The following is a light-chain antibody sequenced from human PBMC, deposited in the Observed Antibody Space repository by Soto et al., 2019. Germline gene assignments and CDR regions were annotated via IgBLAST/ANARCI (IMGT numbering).Light chain of an antibody. Sequence: EIVMTQSPATLSVSPGERATLSCRASQSVSSNLAWYQQKPGQAPRLLIYGASPRATGIPARFSGSGSGTEFTLTISSLQSEDFAVYYCQQYNNGPRPFGQGTKVDIK. V-gene: IGKV3-15*01. CDR1: QSVSSN. CDR2: GAS. CDR3: QQYNNGPRP. J-gene: IGKJ1*01.